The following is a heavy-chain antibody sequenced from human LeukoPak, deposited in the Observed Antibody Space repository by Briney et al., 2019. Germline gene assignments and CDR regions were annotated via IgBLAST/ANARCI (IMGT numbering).Heavy chain of an antibody. Sequence: GGSLRLSCAASGFTFSSYSMNWVRQAPGKGLEWVSSISSSSSYIYYADSVKGRFTISRDNAKNSLYLQMNSLRAEDTAVYYCARDLHYYDSSGYYFYYYYYYGMDVWGQGTTVTVSS. D-gene: IGHD3-22*01. J-gene: IGHJ6*02. CDR3: ARDLHYYDSSGYYFYYYYYYGMDV. V-gene: IGHV3-21*01. CDR1: GFTFSSYS. CDR2: ISSSSSYI.